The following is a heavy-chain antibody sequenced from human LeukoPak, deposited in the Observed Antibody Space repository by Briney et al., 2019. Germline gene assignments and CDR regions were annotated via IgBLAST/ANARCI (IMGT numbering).Heavy chain of an antibody. CDR2: ISAYNGNT. V-gene: IGHV1-18*01. D-gene: IGHD6-13*01. J-gene: IGHJ5*02. CDR3: ARKTSSSWYEVGNNWFDP. CDR1: GYTFTSYG. Sequence: GASVKVSCKASGYTFTSYGISWVRQAPGQGLEWMGWISAYNGNTNYAQKLQGRVTMTTDTSTSTAYMELRSLRSDDTAVYYCARKTSSSWYEVGNNWFDPWGQGTLVTVSS.